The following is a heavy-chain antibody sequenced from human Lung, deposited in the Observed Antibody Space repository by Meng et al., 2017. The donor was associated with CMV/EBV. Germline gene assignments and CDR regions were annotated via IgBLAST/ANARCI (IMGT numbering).Heavy chain of an antibody. V-gene: IGHV1-69*05. CDR1: GGTFSSYA. J-gene: IGHJ6*02. D-gene: IGHD2-2*01. CDR2: IIPIFGTA. CDR3: ARGGYQLLVYYYYYGMDV. Sequence: SVKVSXKASGGTFSSYAISWVRQAPGQGLEWMGGIIPIFGTANYAQKFQGRVTITTDESTSTAYMELSSLRSEDTAVYYCARGGYQLLVYYYYYGMDVWGQGXTVTFSS.